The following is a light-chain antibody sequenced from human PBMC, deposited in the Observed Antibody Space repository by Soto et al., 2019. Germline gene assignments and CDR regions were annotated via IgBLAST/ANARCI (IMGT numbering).Light chain of an antibody. CDR2: DAS. CDR1: QSVSSY. V-gene: IGKV3-11*01. J-gene: IGKJ2*01. Sequence: EIVLTQSPATLSLSPGERATLSCRASQSVSSYVAWYQQKPGQAPRLLIYDASNRATGIPARFSGSGCGTDFTLTISSLEPEDFAVYYCQQRSNWYTFGQGTKLEIK. CDR3: QQRSNWYT.